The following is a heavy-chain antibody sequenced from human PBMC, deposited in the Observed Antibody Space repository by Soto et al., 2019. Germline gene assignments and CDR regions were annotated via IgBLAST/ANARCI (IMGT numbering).Heavy chain of an antibody. J-gene: IGHJ4*02. CDR3: GRLEGLATISYYFDY. V-gene: IGHV3-33*01. Sequence: GGSLRLSCAASEFTFSTYGMHRVRQAPGKGLEWVAVIWYDGSNEYYADSVKGRVTISVDKSKNQFSLKLMSLSAADTAVYYCGRLEGLATISYYFDYWGQGALVTVSS. CDR2: IWYDGSNE. CDR1: EFTFSTYG. D-gene: IGHD3-9*01.